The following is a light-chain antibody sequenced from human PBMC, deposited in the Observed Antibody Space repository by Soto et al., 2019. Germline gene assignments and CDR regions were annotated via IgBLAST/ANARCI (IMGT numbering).Light chain of an antibody. Sequence: QSVLTQPRSVSGSPGQSVTISCTGTITDVGKYNYVSWYQQHPGKAPKLLIYDVTQRPSGVPDRFSGSKSGNTASLTISGLQAEDEADYYCCSYAGSYTYVFGIGTRSPS. CDR2: DVT. V-gene: IGLV2-11*01. J-gene: IGLJ1*01. CDR1: ITDVGKYNY. CDR3: CSYAGSYTYV.